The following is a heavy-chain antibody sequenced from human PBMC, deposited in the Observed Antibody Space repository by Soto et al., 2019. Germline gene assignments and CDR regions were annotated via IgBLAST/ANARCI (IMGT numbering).Heavy chain of an antibody. CDR2: IYYSGST. V-gene: IGHV4-30-4*01. CDR3: ARRYSSAFDI. D-gene: IGHD6-13*01. CDR1: GGSISSGDYY. Sequence: SETLSLTCTVSGGSISSGDYYWSWIRQPPGKGLEWIGSIYYSGSTNYNPSLKSRVTISVDTSKNQFSLKLSSVTAADTAVYYCARRYSSAFDIWGQGTMVTVSS. J-gene: IGHJ3*02.